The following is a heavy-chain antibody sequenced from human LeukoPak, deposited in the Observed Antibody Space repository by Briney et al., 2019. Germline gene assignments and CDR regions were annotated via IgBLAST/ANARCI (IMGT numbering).Heavy chain of an antibody. CDR1: GFTFSSYW. D-gene: IGHD3-3*01. V-gene: IGHV3-74*01. J-gene: IGHJ6*02. CDR3: ARDNLVLRSLEWLPQYYYYYGMDV. CDR2: INSDGSST. Sequence: PGGSLRLSCAASGFTFSSYWMHWVRQAPGKGLVWVSRINSDGSSTSYADSVKGRFTISRDNAKNTLYLQMNSLRAEDTAVYYCARDNLVLRSLEWLPQYYYYYGMDVWGQGTTVTVSS.